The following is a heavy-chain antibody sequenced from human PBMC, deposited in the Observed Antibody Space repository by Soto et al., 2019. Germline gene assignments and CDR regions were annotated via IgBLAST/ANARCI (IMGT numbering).Heavy chain of an antibody. CDR1: GCTFTSYG. CDR2: IRGYNGNT. CDR3: ARPNYGDDDCSAIDI. V-gene: IGHV1-18*01. J-gene: IGHJ3*02. Sequence: GSGKVSCKASGCTFTSYGISWVAPAPGQGLEWMGWIRGYNGNTNYAQKLQGRVTMTTDTSTSTAYMELRSLRSDDTAMYYCARPNYGDDDCSAIDIWGQGTMVTVSS. D-gene: IGHD4-17*01.